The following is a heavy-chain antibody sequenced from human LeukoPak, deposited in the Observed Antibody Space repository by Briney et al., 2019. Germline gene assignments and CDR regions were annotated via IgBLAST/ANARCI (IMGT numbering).Heavy chain of an antibody. J-gene: IGHJ6*03. V-gene: IGHV4-34*01. CDR1: GGSFSGYY. D-gene: IGHD5-18*01. Sequence: SETLSLTCAVYGGSFSGYYWSWIRRPPGKGLEWIGEINHSGSTNYNPSLKSRVTISVDTSKNQFSLKLTSVTAADTAVYYCARHGYSSTTYYYYYYMDVWGKGTTVTISS. CDR3: ARHGYSSTTYYYYYYMDV. CDR2: INHSGST.